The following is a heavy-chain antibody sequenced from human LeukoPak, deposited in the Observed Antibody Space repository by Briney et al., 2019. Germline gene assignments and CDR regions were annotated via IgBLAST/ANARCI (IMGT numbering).Heavy chain of an antibody. CDR2: ITPIFGTA. Sequence: GASVTVSCKASGGTFSSYAISWVRQAPGQGLEWMGGITPIFGTANYAQKFQGRVTITADESTSTAYMELSSLRSEDTAVYYCATVYSNYPPQYYYYYYGMDVWGQGTTVTVSS. J-gene: IGHJ6*02. CDR1: GGTFSSYA. V-gene: IGHV1-69*13. D-gene: IGHD4-11*01. CDR3: ATVYSNYPPQYYYYYYGMDV.